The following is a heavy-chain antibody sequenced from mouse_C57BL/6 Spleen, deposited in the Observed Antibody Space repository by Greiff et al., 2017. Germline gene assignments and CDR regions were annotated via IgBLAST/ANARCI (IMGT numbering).Heavy chain of an antibody. CDR2: IHPNSGST. V-gene: IGHV1-64*01. J-gene: IGHJ4*01. D-gene: IGHD1-1*01. CDR1: GYTFTSYW. Sequence: QVQLQQPGAELVKPGASVTLSCKASGYTFTSYWMHWVKQRPGQGLEWIGMIHPNSGSTNYNEKFKSKATLTVDKSSRTAYMQLSSLTSEDSAVYYCAREADYSGYYSAMDYWGQGTSVTVSS. CDR3: AREADYSGYYSAMDY.